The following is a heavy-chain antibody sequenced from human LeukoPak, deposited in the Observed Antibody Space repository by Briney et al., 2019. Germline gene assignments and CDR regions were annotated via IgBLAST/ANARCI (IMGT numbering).Heavy chain of an antibody. CDR2: IYTSGST. J-gene: IGHJ4*02. CDR3: AREGVAATIDY. D-gene: IGHD2-15*01. V-gene: IGHV4-4*09. Sequence: SETLSLTCTVSGGSISSYYWSWIRQPPGKGLEWIGYIYTSGSTNYNPSLKSRVTISVDTSKNQFSLKLSSVTAADTAVYYCAREGVAATIDYWGQGTLVTVSS. CDR1: GGSISSYY.